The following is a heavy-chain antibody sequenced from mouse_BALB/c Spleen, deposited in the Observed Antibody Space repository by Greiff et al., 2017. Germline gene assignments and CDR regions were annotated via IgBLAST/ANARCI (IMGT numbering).Heavy chain of an antibody. Sequence: QVQLKQSGAELMKPGASVKISCKATGYTFSSYWIEWVKQRPGHGLEWIGEILPGSGSTNYNEKFKGKATFTADTSSNTAYMQLSSLTSEDSAVYYCAPRGLRRGADYWGQGTTLTVSS. CDR1: GYTFSSYW. D-gene: IGHD2-2*01. V-gene: IGHV1-9*01. CDR3: APRGLRRGADY. CDR2: ILPGSGST. J-gene: IGHJ2*01.